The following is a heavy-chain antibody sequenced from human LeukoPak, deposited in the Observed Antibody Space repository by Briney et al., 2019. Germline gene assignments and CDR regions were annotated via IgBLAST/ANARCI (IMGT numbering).Heavy chain of an antibody. CDR2: IYFSGST. Sequence: SETLSLTWTVSAGSISISSYYCGWIRQPPGKGLEWIGSIYFSGSTYYNPSLKTRVPLSVDRSNNQFSLKLSSVTAADTAGYYCAGTIAYCGGDCYPYYWGQGTLVSVSS. D-gene: IGHD2-21*02. CDR3: AGTIAYCGGDCYPYY. CDR1: AGSISISSYY. J-gene: IGHJ4*02. V-gene: IGHV4-39*01.